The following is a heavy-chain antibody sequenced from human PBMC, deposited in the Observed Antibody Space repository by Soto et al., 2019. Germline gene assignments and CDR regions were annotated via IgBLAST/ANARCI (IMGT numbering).Heavy chain of an antibody. V-gene: IGHV3-23*01. J-gene: IGHJ3*02. CDR2: VSGSGGST. CDR1: GFTFSSYA. Sequence: EVQLLESGGGSVQPGGSLRLSCAASGFTFSSYAMSWVRQAPGKGLEWVSGVSGSGGSTYCVDSVKGRFTISRDNSTHTLFLQTTGLRAEDTAVYYCANDFGYNCAYDAVDIWGQGTMVTVSS. D-gene: IGHD1-1*01. CDR3: ANDFGYNCAYDAVDI.